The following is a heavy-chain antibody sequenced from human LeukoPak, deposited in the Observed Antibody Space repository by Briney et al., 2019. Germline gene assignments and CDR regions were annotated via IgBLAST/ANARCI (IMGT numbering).Heavy chain of an antibody. D-gene: IGHD3-22*01. Sequence: GESLKISCKGSGYSFTSYWIGWVRQIPGKGLEWMANIYPGDSDTRYSPSFQGQVTISADKSISTAYLQWSSLKASDTAMYYCARPIGYHTIAFDYWGQGTLVTVSS. CDR2: IYPGDSDT. CDR1: GYSFTSYW. J-gene: IGHJ4*02. CDR3: ARPIGYHTIAFDY. V-gene: IGHV5-51*01.